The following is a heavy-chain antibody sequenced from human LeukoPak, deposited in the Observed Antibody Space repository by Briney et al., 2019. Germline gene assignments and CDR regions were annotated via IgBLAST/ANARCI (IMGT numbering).Heavy chain of an antibody. CDR1: GDSVSSNSAT. CDR3: ARGYGYYFDY. CDR2: TYYTFKWYN. J-gene: IGHJ4*02. D-gene: IGHD1-1*01. V-gene: IGHV6-1*01. Sequence: SQTLSLTCDISGDSVSSNSATWHWIRQSPSRGLEWLGRTYYTFKWYNDYAVFVKSRITINPDTSKNQFSLQLNSVTPEDTAVYYWARGYGYYFDYWGQGTLVTVSS.